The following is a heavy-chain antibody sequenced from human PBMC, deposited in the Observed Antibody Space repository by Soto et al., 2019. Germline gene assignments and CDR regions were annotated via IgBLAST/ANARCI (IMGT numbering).Heavy chain of an antibody. CDR2: IYYSGST. J-gene: IGHJ4*02. Sequence: SETLSLTCTVSGGSISSYYWSWIRQPPGKGLEWIGYIYYSGSTNYNPSLKSRVTISVDTSKNQFSLKLSSVTAADTAVYYCARVEYRYYFDYRGPGTLVTVSS. CDR1: GGSISSYY. D-gene: IGHD2-2*02. CDR3: ARVEYRYYFDY. V-gene: IGHV4-59*01.